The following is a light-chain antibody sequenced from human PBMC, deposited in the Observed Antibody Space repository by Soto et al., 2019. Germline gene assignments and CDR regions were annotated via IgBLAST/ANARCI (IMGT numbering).Light chain of an antibody. J-gene: IGKJ5*01. V-gene: IGKV3-11*01. CDR2: DAS. CDR1: QSVSSY. CDR3: QQRSNWSIT. Sequence: EIVLTQSPATLSLSPGERDTLACRASQSVSSYLAWYQQKPGQAPRLLIYDASNRATGIPARFSGSGSGTDFTLTISSLAPEDFAVYYCQQRSNWSITFGQGTRLEIK.